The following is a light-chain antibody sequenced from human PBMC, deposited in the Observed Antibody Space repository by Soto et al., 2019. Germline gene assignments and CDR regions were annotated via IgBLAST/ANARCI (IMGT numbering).Light chain of an antibody. V-gene: IGLV2-14*01. J-gene: IGLJ1*01. CDR2: EVS. CDR1: SSDVGAYNY. Sequence: SALHQPASVSGFPGQSIVIPCTGASSDVGAYNYVSWYQQHPGKAPKLIISEVSSRPSGVSSRFSGSKSGNTASLTISGLQAEDEAEYYCSSYSSVSTYVFGTGTKVTVL. CDR3: SSYSSVSTYV.